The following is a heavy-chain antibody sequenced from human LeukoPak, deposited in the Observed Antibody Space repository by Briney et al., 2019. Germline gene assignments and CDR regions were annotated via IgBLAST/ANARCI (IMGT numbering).Heavy chain of an antibody. CDR3: ARSCSSTSCPNPYYFDY. D-gene: IGHD2-2*01. CDR1: GGTFSSYA. V-gene: IGHV1-69*05. CDR2: IIPIFGTA. Sequence: SVKVSCKASGGTFSSYAISWVRQAPGQGLEWMGGIIPIFGTASYAQKFQGRVTITTDESTSTAYMELSSLRSEDTAVYYCARSCSSTSCPNPYYFDYWGQGTLVTVSS. J-gene: IGHJ4*02.